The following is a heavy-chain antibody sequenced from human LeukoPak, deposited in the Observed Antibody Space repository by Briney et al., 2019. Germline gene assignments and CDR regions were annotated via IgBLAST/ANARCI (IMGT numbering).Heavy chain of an antibody. J-gene: IGHJ5*02. V-gene: IGHV4-59*01. CDR1: GRSISSYY. CDR2: NYYSGRS. CDR3: ARGGRGWDLYWFVP. D-gene: IGHD6-19*01. Sequence: KASETLSLTCTVSGRSISSYYWRSIRQPPGKGLEWYGHNYYSGRSNYNPSLKSRVNISVDTSKNQFNLKLSSVTAADTPVYHCARGGRGWDLYWFVPWGQGTLVTVSS.